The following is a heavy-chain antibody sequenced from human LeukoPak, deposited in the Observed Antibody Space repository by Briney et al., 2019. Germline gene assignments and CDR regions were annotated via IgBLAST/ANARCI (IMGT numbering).Heavy chain of an antibody. D-gene: IGHD2-2*01. CDR3: ARGVPRYCRSPGRAAGGICGVF. CDR1: GYTFTGYY. V-gene: IGHV1-2*02. Sequence: GASVNVSCKASGYTFTGYYMHWVRQAPGQGLEWMGWINPNSGGTNYAQKFQGRGTMTRDTSISTAYMELISLRSEDTAMYYCARGVPRYCRSPGRAAGGICGVFWGQGTLVTVSS. J-gene: IGHJ4*02. CDR2: INPNSGGT.